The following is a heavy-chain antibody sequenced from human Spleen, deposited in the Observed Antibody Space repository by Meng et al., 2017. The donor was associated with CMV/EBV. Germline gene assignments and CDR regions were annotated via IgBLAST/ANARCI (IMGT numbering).Heavy chain of an antibody. CDR2: ISSSSSYI. J-gene: IGHJ4*02. CDR3: ARVRAVAGTSGIFDY. D-gene: IGHD6-19*01. Sequence: GGSLRLSCAASGFTFSSYSMNWVRQAPGKGLDWVSSISSSSSYIYYADSVKGRFTISRDNAKNSLYLQMNSLRAEDTAVYYCARVRAVAGTSGIFDYWGQGTLVTVSS. V-gene: IGHV3-21*01. CDR1: GFTFSSYS.